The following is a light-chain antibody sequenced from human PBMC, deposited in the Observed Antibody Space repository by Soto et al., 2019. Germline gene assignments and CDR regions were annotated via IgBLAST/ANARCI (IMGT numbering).Light chain of an antibody. Sequence: DVVMTRSPLSLPVTLGQPASISCRSSQSLAYSDGNTYLNWFQQRPGQSPRRLIYKVSNRDSGVPDRFSGSGSGTDFTLKISRVEAEDVGVYYCMQGTHWSPYTFGQGTKLEIK. V-gene: IGKV2-30*01. CDR2: KVS. CDR1: QSLAYSDGNTY. J-gene: IGKJ2*01. CDR3: MQGTHWSPYT.